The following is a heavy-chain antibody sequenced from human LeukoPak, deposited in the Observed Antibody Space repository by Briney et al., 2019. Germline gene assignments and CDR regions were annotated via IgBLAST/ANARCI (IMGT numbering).Heavy chain of an antibody. CDR2: INLYSGGT. CDR3: ARVAGGDWYYFDL. CDR1: GSTFTAYY. D-gene: IGHD2-21*02. V-gene: IGHV1-2*02. Sequence: ASVKVSCKAFGSTFTAYYMHWVRQAPGQGLEWMGWINLYSGGTNYAQKFQGRVTMTRDTSISAAYMELDRLRSDDTAVYYCARVAGGDWYYFDLWGQGSLVTVSS. J-gene: IGHJ4*02.